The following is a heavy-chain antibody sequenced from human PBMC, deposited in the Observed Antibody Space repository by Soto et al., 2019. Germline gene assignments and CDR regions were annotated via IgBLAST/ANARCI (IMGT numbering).Heavy chain of an antibody. CDR3: ARRTLRPGYCTNGVCYSSYGMDV. CDR2: INHSGST. Sequence: SETLSLTCAVYGGSFSGYYWSWIRQPPGKGLEWIGEINHSGSTNYNPSLKSRVTISVDTSKNQFSLKLSSVTAADTAVYYCARRTLRPGYCTNGVCYSSYGMDVWGQGTTVTVSS. CDR1: GGSFSGYY. J-gene: IGHJ6*02. V-gene: IGHV4-34*01. D-gene: IGHD2-8*01.